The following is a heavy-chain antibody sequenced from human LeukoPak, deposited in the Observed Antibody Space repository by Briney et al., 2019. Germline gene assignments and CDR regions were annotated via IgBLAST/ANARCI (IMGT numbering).Heavy chain of an antibody. CDR1: GYSISSGYY. CDR3: AKDGSLVAATRTELGYSSGWPIDY. D-gene: IGHD6-19*01. V-gene: IGHV4-38-2*02. J-gene: IGHJ4*02. CDR2: IYHSGST. Sequence: SETLSLTCTVSGYSISSGYYWGWIRQPPGKGLEWIGIIYHSGSTYYNPSLKSRVTISLDTSKNQFSLKLSSVTAADTAVYYCAKDGSLVAATRTELGYSSGWPIDYWGQGTLVTVSS.